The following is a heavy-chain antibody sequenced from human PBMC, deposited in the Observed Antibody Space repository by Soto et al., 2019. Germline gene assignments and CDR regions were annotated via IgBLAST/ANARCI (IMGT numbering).Heavy chain of an antibody. J-gene: IGHJ5*02. CDR2: ISSSGSTI. V-gene: IGHV3-11*01. CDR3: ASKPSRPPAHNWFDP. Sequence: QVQLVESGGGLVKPGGSLRLSCAASGFSVSDHYMSWIRQAPGKGLEWVSDISSSGSTIRYADSVKGRFTISRDNAENSLFLQMNRLRAADTAVYYCASKPSRPPAHNWFDPWGQGTLVTVSS. CDR1: GFSVSDHY.